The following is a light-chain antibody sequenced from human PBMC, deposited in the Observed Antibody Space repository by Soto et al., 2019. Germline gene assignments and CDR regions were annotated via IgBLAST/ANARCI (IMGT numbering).Light chain of an antibody. CDR2: YND. V-gene: IGLV1-44*01. Sequence: HSVLTQPPSASGSPGQRVTISCTGSSSNIGSNTVNWYQQLPATAPKLLIYYNDHHPATVPDQLSASKALTSASLAIIALPCEDEADYYYEGWDASLNGLYVFGTGTKVTVL. CDR3: EGWDASLNGLYV. CDR1: SSNIGSNT. J-gene: IGLJ1*01.